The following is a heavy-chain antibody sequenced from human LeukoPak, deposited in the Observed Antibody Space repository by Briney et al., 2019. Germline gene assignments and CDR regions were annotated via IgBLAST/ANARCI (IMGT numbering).Heavy chain of an antibody. J-gene: IGHJ5*02. CDR1: GYTFTSYD. Sequence: ASVKVSCKASGYTFTSYDINWVRQATGQGLEWMGWMNPNSGNTGYAQKFQGRVTMTRNTSISTAYMELSSLRSEDTAVYYCARAANWHDDDWFDPWGQGTLVTVSS. CDR2: MNPNSGNT. CDR3: ARAANWHDDDWFDP. V-gene: IGHV1-8*01. D-gene: IGHD1-1*01.